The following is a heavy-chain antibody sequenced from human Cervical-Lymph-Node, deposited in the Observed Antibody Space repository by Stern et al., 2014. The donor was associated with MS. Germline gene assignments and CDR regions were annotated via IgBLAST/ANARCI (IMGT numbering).Heavy chain of an antibody. CDR1: GGSISSRY. J-gene: IGHJ4*02. Sequence: VQLEESGPGLVKPSETLSLTCAVSGGSISSRYWGWIRQPPGKGLEWIGLISHSGDTKYNTSLKRRVTISLDTSKNQFSLKVTSVTAADTAVYYCARLSTAVDFWGQGTLVTVSS. V-gene: IGHV4-59*08. CDR2: ISHSGDT. CDR3: ARLSTAVDF.